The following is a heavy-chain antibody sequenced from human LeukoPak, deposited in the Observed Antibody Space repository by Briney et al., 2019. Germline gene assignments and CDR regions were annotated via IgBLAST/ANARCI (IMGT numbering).Heavy chain of an antibody. CDR3: ARGQGTVTTH. Sequence: SETLSLTCAVSGGSLSGYYWTWIRQPPGKGLEWIGEISHSGSANYNPSLMSRVTISLDTSKNHFSLNLSSVTAADTAVYYCARGQGTVTTHWGQGTLVTVSS. V-gene: IGHV4-34*01. CDR1: GGSLSGYY. D-gene: IGHD4-17*01. CDR2: ISHSGSA. J-gene: IGHJ4*02.